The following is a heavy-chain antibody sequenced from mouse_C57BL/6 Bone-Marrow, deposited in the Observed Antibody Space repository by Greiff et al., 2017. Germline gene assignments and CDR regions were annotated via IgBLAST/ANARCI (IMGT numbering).Heavy chain of an antibody. CDR2: ISSGSSTI. CDR1: GFTFSDYG. V-gene: IGHV5-17*01. Sequence: VQLQQSGGGLVKPGGSLKLSCAASGFTFSDYGMHWVRQAPEKGLEWVAYISSGSSTIYYADTVKGRFTISRDNAKNTLFLQMTSLRSEDTAMYYCARGTGSPFAYWGQGTLVTVSA. D-gene: IGHD4-1*01. CDR3: ARGTGSPFAY. J-gene: IGHJ3*01.